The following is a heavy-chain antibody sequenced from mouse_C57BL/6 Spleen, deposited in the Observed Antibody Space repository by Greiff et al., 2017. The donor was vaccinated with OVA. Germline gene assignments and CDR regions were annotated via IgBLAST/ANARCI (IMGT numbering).Heavy chain of an antibody. CDR2: INPNNGGT. Sequence: VQLQQSGPELVKPGASVKIPCKASGYTFTDYNMDWVKQSHGKSLEWIGDINPNNGGTIYNQKFKGKATLTVDKSSSTAYMELRSLTSEDTAVYYCARRESYYGSSYPYYFDYWGQGTTLTVSS. D-gene: IGHD1-1*01. J-gene: IGHJ2*01. CDR1: GYTFTDYN. CDR3: ARRESYYGSSYPYYFDY. V-gene: IGHV1-18*01.